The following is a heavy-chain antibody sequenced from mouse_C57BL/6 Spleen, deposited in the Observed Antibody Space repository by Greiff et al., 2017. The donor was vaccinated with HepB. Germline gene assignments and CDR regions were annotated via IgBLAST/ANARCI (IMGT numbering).Heavy chain of an antibody. CDR1: GYTFTDYE. J-gene: IGHJ4*01. CDR2: IDPETGGT. CDR3: TRATYGNSYSDMDY. Sequence: VQLQQSGAELVKPGASVTLSCKASGYTFTDYEMHWVKQTPVHGLDWIGEIDPETGGTAYNQKFKGKAILTADKSSSTAYMELSSLTSEDSAVYYCTRATYGNSYSDMDYWGQGTSFTVSS. V-gene: IGHV1-15*01. D-gene: IGHD1-1*01.